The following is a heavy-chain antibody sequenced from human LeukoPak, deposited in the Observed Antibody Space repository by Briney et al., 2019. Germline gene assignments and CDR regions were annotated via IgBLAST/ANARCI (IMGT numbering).Heavy chain of an antibody. J-gene: IGHJ4*02. Sequence: PGGTLSLSCAASGFTFNNYAMSWVRQAPGKGLEWVSTISGSGGSTYYADSVKGRFTISRDNSKNTLYLQMNSLRAEDTAFYYCARRSYYDSTGYPFDYWGQGALVTVSS. D-gene: IGHD3-22*01. V-gene: IGHV3-23*01. CDR3: ARRSYYDSTGYPFDY. CDR1: GFTFNNYA. CDR2: ISGSGGST.